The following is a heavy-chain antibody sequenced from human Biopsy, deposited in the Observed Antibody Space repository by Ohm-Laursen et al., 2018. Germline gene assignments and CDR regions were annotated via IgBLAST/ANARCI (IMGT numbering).Heavy chain of an antibody. CDR3: ARTPILIVSAGLVYRHRRHLQGMDV. V-gene: IGHV2-70*11. D-gene: IGHD6-13*01. Sequence: TQTLTLTCSFSGFSLSARGMCVSWIRQAPGKALEWLARGDWDDYKDYSASLQTRLSISKETANDQVVLTVNNVDPADTATYYCARTPILIVSAGLVYRHRRHLQGMDVWGRGIAVTVS. CDR1: GFSLSARGMC. J-gene: IGHJ6*02. CDR2: GDWDDYK.